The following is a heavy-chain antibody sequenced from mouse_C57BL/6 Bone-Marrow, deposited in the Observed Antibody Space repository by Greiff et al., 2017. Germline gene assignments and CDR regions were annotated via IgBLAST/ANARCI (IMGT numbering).Heavy chain of an antibody. J-gene: IGHJ3*01. D-gene: IGHD2-2*01. CDR3: ARGGYAFAY. Sequence: QVQLQQPGAELVKPGASVKLSCKASGYTFTSYWMQWVKQRPGQGLEWIGEIDPSGSYTNYNQKFKGKATLTVDTSSSTAYMQLSSLTSEDSAVYYCARGGYAFAYWGQGTLVTVSA. V-gene: IGHV1-50*01. CDR1: GYTFTSYW. CDR2: IDPSGSYT.